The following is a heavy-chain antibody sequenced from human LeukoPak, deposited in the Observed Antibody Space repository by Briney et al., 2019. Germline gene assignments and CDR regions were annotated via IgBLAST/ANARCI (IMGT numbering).Heavy chain of an antibody. J-gene: IGHJ4*02. CDR3: ARPPSRGYSSSFEY. CDR2: IYPDESNI. Sequence: GESLKISCKGSGYSFATYWIAWVRQMPGKGLEWMGIIYPDESNIRYSPSFRGQVTISADKSISTAYLQWSSLRASDTAIYYCARPPSRGYSSSFEYWGQGTLVTVSS. D-gene: IGHD6-13*01. V-gene: IGHV5-51*01. CDR1: GYSFATYW.